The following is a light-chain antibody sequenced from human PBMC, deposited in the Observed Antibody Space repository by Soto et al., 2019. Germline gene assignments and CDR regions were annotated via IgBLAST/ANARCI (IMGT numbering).Light chain of an antibody. CDR1: QSISSY. CDR2: AAS. V-gene: IGKV1-39*01. Sequence: DIQMTQSPSSLSASVGDRVTITCRASQSISSYLNWYQQKPGKAPKLLIYAASSLQSGVPSRFSGSGSGTDFTLTISSLQPEDFATYYCQQYNSYRTFGQGAKVDI. J-gene: IGKJ1*01. CDR3: QQYNSYRT.